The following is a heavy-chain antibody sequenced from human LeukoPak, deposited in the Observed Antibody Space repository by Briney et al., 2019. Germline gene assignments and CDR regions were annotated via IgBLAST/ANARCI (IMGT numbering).Heavy chain of an antibody. V-gene: IGHV1-2*02. D-gene: IGHD2-2*01. CDR3: ARDWGIVVVPAAWGLDP. CDR1: GYTFTGYY. Sequence: ASVKVSCKASGYTFTGYYMHWVRQAPGQGLEWMGWINPNSGGTNYAQKFQGRVTMTRDTSISTAYMELSRLRSDDTAVYYCARDWGIVVVPAAWGLDPWGQGTLVTVSS. CDR2: INPNSGGT. J-gene: IGHJ5*02.